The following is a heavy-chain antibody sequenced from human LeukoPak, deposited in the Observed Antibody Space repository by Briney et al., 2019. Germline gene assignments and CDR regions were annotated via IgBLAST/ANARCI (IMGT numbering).Heavy chain of an antibody. V-gene: IGHV4-59*04. Sequence: PSETLSLTCTVSGDSISSYYWNWIRQPPGKGLEWIGNIYYSGSTYYNASLQSRVTISIDTSKNQFSLRLNSVTAADTAMYYCAKSGGYGLIDYWGQGTLVIVSS. CDR3: AKSGGYGLIDY. J-gene: IGHJ4*02. D-gene: IGHD1-26*01. CDR1: GDSISSYY. CDR2: IYYSGST.